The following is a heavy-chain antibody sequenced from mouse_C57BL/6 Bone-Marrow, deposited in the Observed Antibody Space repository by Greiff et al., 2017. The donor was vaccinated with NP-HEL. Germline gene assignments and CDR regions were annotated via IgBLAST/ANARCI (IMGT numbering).Heavy chain of an antibody. CDR3: ARNEEFITTVLEDLYFDV. J-gene: IGHJ1*03. D-gene: IGHD1-1*01. CDR2: ILPGSGST. Sequence: QVQLQQSGAELMKPGASVKLTCKATGYTFTGYWIEWVKQRPGHGLEWIGEILPGSGSTNYNEKFTGTATFTADTSSSTAYMQLSSLTTEDSSIYYCARNEEFITTVLEDLYFDVWGTGTTVTVSS. V-gene: IGHV1-9*01. CDR1: GYTFTGYW.